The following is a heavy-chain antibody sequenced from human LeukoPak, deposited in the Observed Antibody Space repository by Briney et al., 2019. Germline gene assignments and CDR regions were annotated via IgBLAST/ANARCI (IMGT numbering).Heavy chain of an antibody. CDR2: IYYSGST. CDR1: DGSISSYY. J-gene: IGHJ3*02. Sequence: SETLSLTCTVSDGSISSYYWNWIRQPPGKGLEWIGYIYYSGSTNYNPSLKSRVTISVDTSKNQFSLKLSSVTAADTAVYYCARGVVSVTPTFDIWGQGTMVTVSS. V-gene: IGHV4-59*01. D-gene: IGHD4-23*01. CDR3: ARGVVSVTPTFDI.